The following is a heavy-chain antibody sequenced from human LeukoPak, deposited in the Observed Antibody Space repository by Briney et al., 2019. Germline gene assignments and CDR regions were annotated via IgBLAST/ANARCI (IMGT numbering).Heavy chain of an antibody. D-gene: IGHD5-24*01. Sequence: PSETLSLTCTVSGGSISSSSYYWGWIRQPPGKGLEWIGSIYYSGSTNYNPSLKSRVTMSVDTSKNQFSLKLSSVTAADTAVYYCATGRDGNFDYWGQGTLVTVSS. CDR1: GGSISSSSYY. CDR3: ATGRDGNFDY. V-gene: IGHV4-39*07. J-gene: IGHJ4*02. CDR2: IYYSGST.